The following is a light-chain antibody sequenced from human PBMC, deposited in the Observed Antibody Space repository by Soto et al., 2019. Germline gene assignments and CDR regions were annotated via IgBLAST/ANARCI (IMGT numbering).Light chain of an antibody. V-gene: IGLV1-47*02. CDR1: TSNIGRNS. CDR2: GDV. J-gene: IGLJ3*02. Sequence: QSVLTQPPSASGTPGQRFTISCSGSTSNIGRNSVYWYQQLPGTAPKLVKYGDVQRPSGVPDRFSGSKSGSSAALAISGLRSEDEADYYCATWDDSLSGRWVFGGGTKLTVL. CDR3: ATWDDSLSGRWV.